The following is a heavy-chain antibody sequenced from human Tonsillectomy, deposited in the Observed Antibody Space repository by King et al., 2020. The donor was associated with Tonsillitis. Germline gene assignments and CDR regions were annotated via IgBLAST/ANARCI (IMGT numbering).Heavy chain of an antibody. Sequence: VQLQESGPGLVKPSETLSLTCAVSGFSISTGYYWGWIRQPPGEGLEWIGSIFHSGNTYYNPSLKSRVTISVDTSKNQFSLKLTSVTAADTAVYYCARITGTFDYWGQGTLVTVSP. D-gene: IGHD1/OR15-1a*01. CDR3: ARITGTFDY. CDR2: IFHSGNT. J-gene: IGHJ4*02. CDR1: GFSISTGYY. V-gene: IGHV4-38-2*01.